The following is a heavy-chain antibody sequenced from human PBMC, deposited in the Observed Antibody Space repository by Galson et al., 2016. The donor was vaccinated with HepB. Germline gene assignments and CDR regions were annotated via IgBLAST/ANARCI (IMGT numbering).Heavy chain of an antibody. CDR2: IYYSGTT. CDR1: GFIVSSND. D-gene: IGHD1-26*01. J-gene: IGHJ4*02. Sequence: LRLSCAASGFIVSSNDMSWVRQAPGKGLEWLGSIYYSGTTYDNPSLKSRVTISVDTSKNQFSLKLSSVTAADTAVYYCATYLGGIVRASDYWGQGTLVTVSS. V-gene: IGHV4-59*05. CDR3: ATYLGGIVRASDY.